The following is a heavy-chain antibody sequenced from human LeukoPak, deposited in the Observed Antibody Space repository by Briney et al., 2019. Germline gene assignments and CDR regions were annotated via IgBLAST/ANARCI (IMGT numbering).Heavy chain of an antibody. CDR2: ISGSGGST. CDR3: ANIIAAEYISGWLDAFAI. J-gene: IGHJ3*02. V-gene: IGHV3-23*01. Sequence: PGGSLRLSCAASGFTFSSYAMSWVRQAPGKGLEWVSAISGSGGSTYYADSVKGRFTISRDNSKNTLYLQMNSLRDDDPSVYFRANIIAAEYISGWLDAFAISGQGTMVTVSS. CDR1: GFTFSSYA. D-gene: IGHD6-19*01.